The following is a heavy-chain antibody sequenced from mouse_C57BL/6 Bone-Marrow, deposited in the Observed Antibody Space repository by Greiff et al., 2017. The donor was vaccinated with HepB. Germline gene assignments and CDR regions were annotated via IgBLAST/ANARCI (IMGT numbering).Heavy chain of an antibody. CDR2: IDPETGGT. Sequence: VQLQQSGAELVRPGASVTLSCKASGYTFTDYEMHWVKQTPVHGLEWIGAIDPETGGTAYNQKFKGKAILTADKSSSTAYMELRSLTSEDSAVYYCKRGGLRNYYAMDYWGQGTSVTVSS. V-gene: IGHV1-15*01. CDR1: GYTFTDYE. D-gene: IGHD2-4*01. CDR3: KRGGLRNYYAMDY. J-gene: IGHJ4*01.